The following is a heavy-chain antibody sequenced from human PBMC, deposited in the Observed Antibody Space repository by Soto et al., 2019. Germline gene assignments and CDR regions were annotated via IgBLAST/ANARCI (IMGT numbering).Heavy chain of an antibody. CDR2: IYYSGST. CDR3: ARAAYRIYYYDSSGYYYDE. J-gene: IGHJ4*02. CDR1: GGSISSSSYY. Sequence: PSETLSLTCTVSGGSISSSSYYWGWVRQPPGKGLEWIGNIYYSGSTYYNSSLKSRVTISVDTSKNQFSLNLSSVTAADTAVYYCARAAYRIYYYDSSGYYYDEWGQGTLVTVS. V-gene: IGHV4-39*01. D-gene: IGHD3-22*01.